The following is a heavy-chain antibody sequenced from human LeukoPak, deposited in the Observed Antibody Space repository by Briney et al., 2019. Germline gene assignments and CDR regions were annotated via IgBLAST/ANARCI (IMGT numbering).Heavy chain of an antibody. V-gene: IGHV3-30-3*01. CDR1: GFTFSSYA. CDR2: ISYDGSNK. J-gene: IGHJ3*02. CDR3: AKDLSGYQRLDAFDI. Sequence: HPGRSLRLSCAASGFTFSSYAMHWVRQAPGKGLEWVAVISYDGSNKYYADSVKGRFTISRDNSKNTLYLQMNSLRAEDTAVYYCAKDLSGYQRLDAFDIWGQGTMVTVSS. D-gene: IGHD2-2*01.